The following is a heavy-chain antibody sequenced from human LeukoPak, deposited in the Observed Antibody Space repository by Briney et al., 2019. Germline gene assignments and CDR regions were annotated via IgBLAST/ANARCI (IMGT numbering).Heavy chain of an antibody. J-gene: IGHJ5*02. CDR1: CGSLSSGGFY. V-gene: IGHV4-31*03. CDR3: ARDPAVAGHWDWFDP. D-gene: IGHD6-19*01. Sequence: FQTLFLPRTFSCGSLSSGGFYLGWVPPHPGEGPGWVGYIYYSGSTYYNPSLKSRVTISVDTSKNQFSLKLSSVTAADTAVYYCARDPAVAGHWDWFDPWGQGTLVTVSS. CDR2: IYYSGST.